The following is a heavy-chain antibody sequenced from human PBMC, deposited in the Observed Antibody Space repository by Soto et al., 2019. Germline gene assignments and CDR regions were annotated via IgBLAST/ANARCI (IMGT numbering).Heavy chain of an antibody. Sequence: PSETLSLTCTVSGGSISSYYWSWIRQPPGKGLEWIGYIYYSGSTNYNPSLKSRVTISVDTSKNQFSLKLSSVTAADAAVYYCARAGLGIQLWLSGGMDVWGQGTTVTVSS. CDR3: ARAGLGIQLWLSGGMDV. V-gene: IGHV4-59*01. J-gene: IGHJ6*02. CDR1: GGSISSYY. CDR2: IYYSGST. D-gene: IGHD5-18*01.